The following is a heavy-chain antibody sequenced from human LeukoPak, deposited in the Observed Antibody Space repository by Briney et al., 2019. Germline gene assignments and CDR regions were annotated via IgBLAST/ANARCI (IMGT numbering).Heavy chain of an antibody. CDR3: AKGGLDAYYYMDV. D-gene: IGHD3-10*01. CDR2: ISGSGGST. V-gene: IGHV3-23*01. Sequence: GGSLRLSCAGSAFPFTSYSMSWVRQAPGKGLEWVSAISGSGGSTYYADSVKGRFTISRDNSKNTLYLQMNSLRAEDTAVYYCAKGGLDAYYYMDVWGKGTTVTVSS. CDR1: AFPFTSYS. J-gene: IGHJ6*03.